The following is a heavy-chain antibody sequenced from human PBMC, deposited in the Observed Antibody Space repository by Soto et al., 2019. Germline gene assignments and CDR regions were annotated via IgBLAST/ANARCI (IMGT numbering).Heavy chain of an antibody. Sequence: GGSLRLSCAASGFTFSSYGMHWVRQAPGKGLEWVAVIWYDGSNKYYADSVKGRFTISRDNSKNTLYLQMNSLRAEDTAVYYCAREGPPGYSSSWYPYYFDYWGQGTLVTVSS. CDR2: IWYDGSNK. CDR3: AREGPPGYSSSWYPYYFDY. J-gene: IGHJ4*02. CDR1: GFTFSSYG. V-gene: IGHV3-33*01. D-gene: IGHD6-13*01.